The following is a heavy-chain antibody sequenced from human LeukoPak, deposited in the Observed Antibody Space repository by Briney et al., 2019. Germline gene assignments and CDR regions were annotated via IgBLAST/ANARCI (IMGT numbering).Heavy chain of an antibody. Sequence: PGGSLRLSCAASGFTFSSYAMSWVRQAPGKGLEWVSAISGSGGSTYYADSVKGRFTISRDNSKNTLYLQMNSLRAEDTAVYYCANERSNYDILTGYSPSGFDPWGQGTLVTVSS. CDR1: GFTFSSYA. J-gene: IGHJ5*02. D-gene: IGHD3-9*01. CDR3: ANERSNYDILTGYSPSGFDP. V-gene: IGHV3-23*01. CDR2: ISGSGGST.